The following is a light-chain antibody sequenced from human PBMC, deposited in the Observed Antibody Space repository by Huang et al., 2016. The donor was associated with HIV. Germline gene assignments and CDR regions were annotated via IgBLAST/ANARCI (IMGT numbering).Light chain of an antibody. Sequence: DIQMTQSPSSLSASVGDRVTITCRASQSITTYLNWYQQKPGEAPKLLIYAASTLQSGVPSRFSGSGSGTDFTLTTSSLQPDDFAIYSCQQSHSIPVTFGGGTKVEIK. CDR2: AAS. V-gene: IGKV1-39*01. CDR3: QQSHSIPVT. CDR1: QSITTY. J-gene: IGKJ4*01.